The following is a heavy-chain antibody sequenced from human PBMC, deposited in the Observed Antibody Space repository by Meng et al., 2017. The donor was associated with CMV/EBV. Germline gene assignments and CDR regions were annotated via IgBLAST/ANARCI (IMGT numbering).Heavy chain of an antibody. D-gene: IGHD5-18*01. CDR1: GFSLSTSGVG. CDR3: AHRGSYGYHGY. CDR2: IYWDDDK. Sequence: QITQKHAWSALVKPPQTRTLTCTFSGFSLSTSGVGVGWSRQPPGKALEWLALIYWDDDKRYSPSLKSRLTITKDTSKNQVVLTMTNMDPVDTATYYCAHRGSYGYHGYWGQGTLVTVSS. V-gene: IGHV2-5*02. J-gene: IGHJ4*02.